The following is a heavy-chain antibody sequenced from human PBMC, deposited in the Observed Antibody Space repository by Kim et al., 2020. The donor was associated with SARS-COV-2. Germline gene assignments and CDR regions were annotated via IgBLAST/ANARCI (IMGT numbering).Heavy chain of an antibody. V-gene: IGHV3-74*01. D-gene: IGHD1-26*01. J-gene: IGHJ1*01. CDR2: INSDGSAS. CDR3: VRGSSGSYPF. CDR1: GFTFRTIG. Sequence: GGSLRLSCAVSGFTFRTIGMHWVRQAPGKGLVWVSHINSDGSASIYAAPVKGRFTISRDNAKNTLYLQMNSLIVEDTAVYYCVRGSSGSYPFWGQGTLVPV.